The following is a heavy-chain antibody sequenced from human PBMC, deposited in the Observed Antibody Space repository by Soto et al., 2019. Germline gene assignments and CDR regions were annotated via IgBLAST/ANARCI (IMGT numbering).Heavy chain of an antibody. Sequence: QVTLKESGPVLVKPTETLTLRCTVSGLSITDSEMGVSWIRQPPGQPLEWLAHIDSSGEKSYRTFLKSRLAISKDNSKIQIVLTMTNMDPADTATYYCARRHLAVAVSPWFDPWGQGITVTVSS. CDR3: ARRHLAVAVSPWFDP. CDR2: IDSSGEK. J-gene: IGHJ5*02. V-gene: IGHV2-26*01. CDR1: GLSITDSEMG. D-gene: IGHD6-19*01.